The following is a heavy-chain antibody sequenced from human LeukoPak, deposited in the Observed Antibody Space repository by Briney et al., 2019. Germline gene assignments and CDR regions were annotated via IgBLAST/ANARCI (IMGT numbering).Heavy chain of an antibody. Sequence: GGSLRLSCAASGFTFSRYWMTWVRQAPGKGLEWVSLIGASGESTYYADSVKGRFTISRDNSKNTLSLQMNSLRVEDTAMYFCAKDIQLSTWGLGTMVTVSS. CDR3: AKDIQLST. CDR2: IGASGEST. J-gene: IGHJ3*01. CDR1: GFTFSRYW. D-gene: IGHD5-24*01. V-gene: IGHV3-23*01.